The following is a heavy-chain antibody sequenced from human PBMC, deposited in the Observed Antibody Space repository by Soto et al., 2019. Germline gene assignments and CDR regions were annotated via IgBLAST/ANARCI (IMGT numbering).Heavy chain of an antibody. V-gene: IGHV1-69*02. Sequence: KDLEASVKVSGKAYGGTFSSYTNRWVRQAPGQGLEWMGRIIPILGIANYAQKFQGRVTITADKSTSTAYMELSSLRSEDTAVYYCARASLQIPANAYYFDYWGQGTLVTVSS. CDR2: IIPILGIA. D-gene: IGHD2-2*01. CDR1: GGTFSSYT. J-gene: IGHJ4*02. CDR3: ARASLQIPANAYYFDY.